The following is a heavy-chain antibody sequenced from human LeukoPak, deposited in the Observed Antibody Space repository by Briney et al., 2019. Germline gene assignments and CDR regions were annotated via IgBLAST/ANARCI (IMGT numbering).Heavy chain of an antibody. CDR1: GGSISSSYW. CDR3: ASRRYYGSGSYIRFDP. CDR2: VYHSGST. Sequence: KPSETLSLTCAVSGGSISSSYWWSWVRQPPGKGLEWIGEVYHSGSTNYSPSLKSRVTISVDTSKNQFSLKLSSVTAADTAVYYCASRRYYGSGSYIRFDPWGQGTLVTVSS. D-gene: IGHD3-10*01. J-gene: IGHJ5*02. V-gene: IGHV4-4*02.